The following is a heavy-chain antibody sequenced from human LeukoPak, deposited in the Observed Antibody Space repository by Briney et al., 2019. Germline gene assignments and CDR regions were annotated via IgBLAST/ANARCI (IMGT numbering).Heavy chain of an antibody. D-gene: IGHD6-6*01. J-gene: IGHJ4*02. V-gene: IGHV1-46*01. CDR1: GYTFTSYY. CDR2: INPSGGST. Sequence: ASVKVSCKASGYTFTSYYMHWVRQAPGQGLEWMGIINPSGGSTSRVTMTRDMSTSTVYMELSCLRSEDTAVYYCAREYSSSLDGDYWGQGTLVTVSS. CDR3: AREYSSSLDGDY.